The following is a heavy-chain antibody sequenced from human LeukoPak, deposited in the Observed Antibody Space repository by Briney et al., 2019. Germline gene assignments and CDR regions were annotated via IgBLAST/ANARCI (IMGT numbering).Heavy chain of an antibody. CDR1: GFTFRTYA. D-gene: IGHD2-2*01. CDR3: AKDGPASGDY. CDR2: IRGSGGTT. V-gene: IGHV3-23*01. J-gene: IGHJ4*02. Sequence: GSLRLSCVASGFTFRTYAMSWVRQAPGKGLEWVSGIRGSGGTTYYADSVKGRFTISRANSKNTLYLQLNSLRAEDTDVYYCAKDGPASGDYWGQGTLVTVSS.